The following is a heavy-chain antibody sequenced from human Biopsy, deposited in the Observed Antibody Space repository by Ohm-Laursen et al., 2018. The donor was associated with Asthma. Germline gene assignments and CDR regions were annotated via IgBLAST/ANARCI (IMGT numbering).Heavy chain of an antibody. J-gene: IGHJ4*02. V-gene: IGHV1-69*13. CDR2: IIPFYGTA. Sequence: SVKVSCKVPGGTFSNFAISWVRQAPGQGLEWMGRIIPFYGTATYAQNFQGRLTLTADESTSTAYMELSSLRSEDTAVYFCARDYDGDYVQRHLPLAYWVQGTLVTVSS. CDR3: ARDYDGDYVQRHLPLAY. D-gene: IGHD4-17*01. CDR1: GGTFSNFA.